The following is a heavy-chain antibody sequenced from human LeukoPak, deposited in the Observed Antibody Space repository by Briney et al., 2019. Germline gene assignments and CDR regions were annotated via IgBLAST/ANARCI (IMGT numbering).Heavy chain of an antibody. CDR3: ARAMGTNTVVTYNWFDP. CDR1: GYTFTSYG. D-gene: IGHD4-23*01. V-gene: IGHV1-46*01. CDR2: INPSGGST. J-gene: IGHJ5*02. Sequence: GASVKVSCKASGYTFTSYGISWVRQAPGQGLEWMGIINPSGGSTSYAQKFQGRVTMTRDMSTSTVYMELSSLRSEDTAVYYCARAMGTNTVVTYNWFDPWGQGTLVTVSS.